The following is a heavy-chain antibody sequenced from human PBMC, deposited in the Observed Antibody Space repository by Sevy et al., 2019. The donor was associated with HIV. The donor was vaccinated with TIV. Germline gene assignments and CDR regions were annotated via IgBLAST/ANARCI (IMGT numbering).Heavy chain of an antibody. CDR3: ARAIGAGAAY. D-gene: IGHD6-13*01. V-gene: IGHV3-7*03. CDR1: GFIFNDYW. J-gene: IGHJ4*02. CDR2: INEHGSTN. Sequence: GVSLRLSCAASGFIFNDYWMHWVRQAPGKGLEWVANINEHGSTNYYLDSVKGRFTISKDNAKNSLFLQMNSLRVDDTDVYYCARAIGAGAAYWGQGTLVTVSS.